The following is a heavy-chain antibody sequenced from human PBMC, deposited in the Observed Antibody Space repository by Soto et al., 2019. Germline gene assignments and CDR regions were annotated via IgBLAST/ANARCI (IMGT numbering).Heavy chain of an antibody. J-gene: IGHJ4*02. V-gene: IGHV4-28*01. CDR2: INYSGTT. Sequence: QVQLQESGPGLVKPSDTLSLTCAVSGHSISSTNWWAWIRQSPGKGLEWIGYINYSGTTYYNPSHRSQVTTSLETSKNQFSLDLSSVTAVYPAVDXXAXXXXXXXXPXXXXWGQGTLVTVSS. CDR3: AXXXXXXXXPXXXX. CDR1: GHSISSTNW.